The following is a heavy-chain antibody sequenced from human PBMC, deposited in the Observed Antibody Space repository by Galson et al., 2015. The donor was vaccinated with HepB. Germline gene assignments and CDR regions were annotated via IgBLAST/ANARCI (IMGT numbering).Heavy chain of an antibody. CDR1: GYTFTGYY. CDR2: INPNSGGT. Sequence: SVKVSCKASGYTFTGYYMHWVRQAPGQGLEWMGRINPNSGGTNYAQKFQGRVTMTRDTSISTAYMELSRLRSDDTAVYYCAREGWGIAAAGPVSRYFDYWGQGTLVTVSS. J-gene: IGHJ4*02. D-gene: IGHD6-13*01. CDR3: AREGWGIAAAGPVSRYFDY. V-gene: IGHV1-2*06.